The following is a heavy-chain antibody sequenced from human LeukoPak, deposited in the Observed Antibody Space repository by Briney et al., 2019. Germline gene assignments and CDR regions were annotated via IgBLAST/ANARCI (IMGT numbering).Heavy chain of an antibody. CDR1: GFDFSDHY. CDR2: ISFSSGTI. Sequence: PGGSLRLSCAASGFDFSDHYMSWVRQAPGKGLEWISCISFSSGTIFYADSVKGRFTISRDNAKNSLYLQMSSLRAEDTAIYYCARRDTESYYYYMDVWGRGTTVTVSS. CDR3: ARRDTESYYYYMDV. V-gene: IGHV3-11*04. J-gene: IGHJ6*03. D-gene: IGHD5-24*01.